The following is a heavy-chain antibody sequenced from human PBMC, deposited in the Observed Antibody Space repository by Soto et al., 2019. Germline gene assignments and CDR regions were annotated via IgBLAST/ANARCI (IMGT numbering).Heavy chain of an antibody. V-gene: IGHV3-48*03. D-gene: IGHD4-17*01. J-gene: IGHJ6*02. CDR2: ISSSGSTI. CDR1: GFTFSSYE. Sequence: GGSLRLSCAASGFTFSSYEMNWVRQAPGKGLEWVSYISSSGSTIYYADSVKGRFTISRDNAKNSLYLQMNSLRAEDTAVYYCARYGDSLKSYGMGVWGQGTTVTVSS. CDR3: ARYGDSLKSYGMGV.